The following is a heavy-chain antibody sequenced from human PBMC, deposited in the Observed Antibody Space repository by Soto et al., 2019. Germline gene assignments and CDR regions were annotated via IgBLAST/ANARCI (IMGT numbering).Heavy chain of an antibody. J-gene: IGHJ6*03. CDR3: ARVNDYGGGLRRSNYYYYMDV. CDR2: IYYSGST. CDR1: GGSISSYY. Sequence: SETLSLTCTVSGGSISSYYWSWIRQPPGKGLEWIGYIYYSGSTNYNPSLKSRVTISVDTSKNQFSLKLSSVTAADTAVYYCARVNDYGGGLRRSNYYYYMDVWGKGTTVTVSS. V-gene: IGHV4-59*01. D-gene: IGHD3-3*01.